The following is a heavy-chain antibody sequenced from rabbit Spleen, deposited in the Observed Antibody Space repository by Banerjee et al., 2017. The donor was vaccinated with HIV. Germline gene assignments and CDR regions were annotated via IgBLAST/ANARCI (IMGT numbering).Heavy chain of an antibody. D-gene: IGHD2-1*01. CDR2: IDPVFGST. V-gene: IGHV1S47*01. CDR1: GFDFSSYG. Sequence: QEQLVESGGGLVQPGGSLKVSCKASGFDFSSYGVSWVRQAPGKGLEWIGYIDPVFGSTNYANSVKGRFTISRDNAQNTVFLQMTSLTASDTATYFCVRGYDDYGDYTRLDLWGPGTIVTVS. CDR3: VRGYDDYGDYTRLDL. J-gene: IGHJ3*01.